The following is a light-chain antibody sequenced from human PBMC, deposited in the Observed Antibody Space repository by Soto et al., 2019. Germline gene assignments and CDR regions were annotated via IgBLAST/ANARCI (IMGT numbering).Light chain of an antibody. J-gene: IGKJ4*01. Sequence: DIVMTQSPDSLAVSLGERATINCKSSQSVLYSLNNKNYLAWYHQKAGQPPKLLMYWASDRESGVPDRFSGSGSGTDFTLTISSLQAEDVAVYYCQQFYSNPLTFGGGTKVEIK. CDR1: QSVLYSLNNKNY. V-gene: IGKV4-1*01. CDR3: QQFYSNPLT. CDR2: WAS.